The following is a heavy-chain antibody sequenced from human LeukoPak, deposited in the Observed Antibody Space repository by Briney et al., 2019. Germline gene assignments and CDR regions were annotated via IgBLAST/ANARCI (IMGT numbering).Heavy chain of an antibody. Sequence: GGSLRLSCAASGFTFSSYAMNWVRQAPGKGLEWISSISGSGDNTYYADSVKGRFTISRDNSKNTLYLQMNSLRAEDTAVYYCARLITALDIWGQGTMVTVSS. CDR1: GFTFSSYA. J-gene: IGHJ3*02. V-gene: IGHV3-23*01. CDR3: ARLITALDI. D-gene: IGHD5-24*01. CDR2: ISGSGDNT.